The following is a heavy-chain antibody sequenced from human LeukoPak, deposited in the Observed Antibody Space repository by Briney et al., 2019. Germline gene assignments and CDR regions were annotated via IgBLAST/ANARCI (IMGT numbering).Heavy chain of an antibody. CDR3: ARRYFDY. CDR2: IKEDGSKK. Sequence: GGSLRLSCAASGFTFSRYWMTWVRQAPGKGLEWVANIKEDGSKKNYVDSVKGRFTISRDNAKNSLYLQMSSLRAEDTAIYYCARRYFDYWGQGTLVTVSS. V-gene: IGHV3-7*03. CDR1: GFTFSRYW. J-gene: IGHJ4*02.